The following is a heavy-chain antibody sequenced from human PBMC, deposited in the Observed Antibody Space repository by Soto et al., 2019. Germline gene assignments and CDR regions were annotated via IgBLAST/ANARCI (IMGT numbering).Heavy chain of an antibody. J-gene: IGHJ4*02. Sequence: VKVSCKASGYIFTGYYIHWVRQAPGQGLEWMGWINPNTRGTHSAQRFQGRVTMTRDTSISTAYMELSSLRSDDSAVYYCARERYSGYHSQFDYWGQGTLVTVSS. V-gene: IGHV1-2*02. CDR3: ARERYSGYHSQFDY. D-gene: IGHD5-12*01. CDR1: GYIFTGYY. CDR2: INPNTRGT.